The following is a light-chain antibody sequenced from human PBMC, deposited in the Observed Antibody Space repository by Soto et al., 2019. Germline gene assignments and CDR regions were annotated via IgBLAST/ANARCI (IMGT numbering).Light chain of an antibody. CDR1: QSISSW. CDR2: KAS. V-gene: IGKV1-5*03. CDR3: QQYNSYPLT. Sequence: DIQMTQSPSTLSASVGDRVTITCRASQSISSWLAWYHQKPGKSPKLLIYKASSLESGVPSRFGGSGSGTEFTLTISSLQPDEFATYYCQQYNSYPLTFGGGTKVEIK. J-gene: IGKJ4*01.